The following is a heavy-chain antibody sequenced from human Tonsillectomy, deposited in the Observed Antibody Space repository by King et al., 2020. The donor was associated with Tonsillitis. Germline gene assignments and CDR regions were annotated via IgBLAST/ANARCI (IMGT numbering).Heavy chain of an antibody. CDR2: IYPGDSDT. J-gene: IGHJ4*02. V-gene: IGHV5-51*01. D-gene: IGHD5-18*01. Sequence: VQLVESGAEVKKPGESLKISCKGSGYTFTTYWIGWVRQMPGKGLEWMGIIYPGDSDTRYRPSFQGQVTISADKSISTAYLQWRSLKASDTAMYYCARQRYSYGPFDNWGQGTLVTVSS. CDR3: ARQRYSYGPFDN. CDR1: GYTFTTYW.